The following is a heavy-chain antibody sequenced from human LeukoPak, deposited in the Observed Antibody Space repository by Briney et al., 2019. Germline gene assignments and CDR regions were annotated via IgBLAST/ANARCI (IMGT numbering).Heavy chain of an antibody. J-gene: IGHJ4*02. CDR1: GFTFSSYA. CDR3: ARSRGYSYGLFDY. Sequence: GGSLRLSCAASGFTFSSYAMSWVRQAPGKGLEWVSVIYSGGSTYYADSVKGRFTISRHNSKNTLYLQMNSLRAEDTAVYYCARSRGYSYGLFDYWGQGTLVTVSS. V-gene: IGHV3-53*04. D-gene: IGHD5-18*01. CDR2: IYSGGST.